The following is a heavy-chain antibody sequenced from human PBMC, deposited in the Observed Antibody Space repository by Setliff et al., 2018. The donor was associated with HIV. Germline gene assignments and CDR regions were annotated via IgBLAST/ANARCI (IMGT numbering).Heavy chain of an antibody. Sequence: SETLSLTCSVSGGSISSHYWTWIRQPPGKGLEWIGYIYYSGSTSYNPSLKSRVTISVDSSKNQLSLKVGSVTAADTAVYYCTREGPRITGTGGAFDTWGQGTMVTVSS. J-gene: IGHJ3*02. CDR3: TREGPRITGTGGAFDT. D-gene: IGHD1-20*01. V-gene: IGHV4-59*11. CDR1: GGSISSHY. CDR2: IYYSGST.